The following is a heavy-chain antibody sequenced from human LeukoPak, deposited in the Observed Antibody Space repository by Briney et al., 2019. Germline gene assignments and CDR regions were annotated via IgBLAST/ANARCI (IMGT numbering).Heavy chain of an antibody. CDR1: GFTFSSYG. D-gene: IGHD3-10*01. CDR2: ISYDASNK. J-gene: IGHJ4*02. Sequence: GRSLRLSCAASGFTFSSYGMHWVRQAPGKGLEWVAVISYDASNKFYGDSVKGRFTISRDNSKNTVYLQMNSLRAEDTAVYYCAKDLKDYFYGSGSYYPDYWGQGTLVTVSS. V-gene: IGHV3-30*18. CDR3: AKDLKDYFYGSGSYYPDY.